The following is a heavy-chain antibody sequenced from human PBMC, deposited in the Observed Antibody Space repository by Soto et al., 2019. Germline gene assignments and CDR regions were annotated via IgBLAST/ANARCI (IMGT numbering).Heavy chain of an antibody. Sequence: GGSLRLSCAASGFTFSSYGMHWARQAPGKGLEWVSVISYDGSSKYYADSVKGRFTISRDNSKNTLYLQMNSLRAEDTALYYCSNSIKIFGVVQYYYYYGMDVWGQGTTVTVSS. D-gene: IGHD3-3*01. CDR1: GFTFSSYG. J-gene: IGHJ6*02. CDR2: ISYDGSSK. V-gene: IGHV3-30*18. CDR3: SNSIKIFGVVQYYYYYGMDV.